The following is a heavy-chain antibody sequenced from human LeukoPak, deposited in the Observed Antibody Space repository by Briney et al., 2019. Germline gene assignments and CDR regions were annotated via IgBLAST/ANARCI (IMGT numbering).Heavy chain of an antibody. J-gene: IGHJ4*02. Sequence: ASVKVSCKASGYTFTGYYMHWVRQAPGQGLEWMGRINPNSGGTNYAQKFQGRVTMTRNTSISTAYMELSSLRSEDTAVYYCARGHQLELEDYWGQGTLVTVSS. CDR1: GYTFTGYY. V-gene: IGHV1-2*06. CDR3: ARGHQLELEDY. CDR2: INPNSGGT. D-gene: IGHD1-7*01.